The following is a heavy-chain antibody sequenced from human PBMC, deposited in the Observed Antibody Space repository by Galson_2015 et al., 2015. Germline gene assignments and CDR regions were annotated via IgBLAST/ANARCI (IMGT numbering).Heavy chain of an antibody. V-gene: IGHV5-51*01. D-gene: IGHD2-15*01. CDR1: GYSFTSYW. CDR3: ARPPYCSGGSCYHYFDY. J-gene: IGHJ4*02. CDR2: IYPGDSGT. Sequence: QSGAEVKKPGESLKISCKGSGYSFTSYWIGWVRQMPGKGLEWMGIIYPGDSGTRYSPSFQGQVTISADKSISTAYLQWSSLKASDTAMYYCARPPYCSGGSCYHYFDYWGQGTLVTVSS.